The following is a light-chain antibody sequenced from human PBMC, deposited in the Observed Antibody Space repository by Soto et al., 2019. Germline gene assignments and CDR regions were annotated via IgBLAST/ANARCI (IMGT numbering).Light chain of an antibody. Sequence: EIVMTQSPATLSVSPGERATLSCRASQSVSSNLAWYQQKPGQAPRLLIYGASSRATGIPVRFSGSGAGTEFTLTISSLQSEDFAVYYCQQYKNWPLTFGQGTRLEI. CDR1: QSVSSN. CDR2: GAS. V-gene: IGKV3-15*01. J-gene: IGKJ5*01. CDR3: QQYKNWPLT.